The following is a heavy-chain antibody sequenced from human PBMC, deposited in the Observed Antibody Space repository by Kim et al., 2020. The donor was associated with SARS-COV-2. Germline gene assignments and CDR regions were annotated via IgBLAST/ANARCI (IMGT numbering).Heavy chain of an antibody. V-gene: IGHV1-18*01. Sequence: ASVKVSCKASGYTFTGYGFIWVRQAPGQGLEWMGWISAYNGNTKYAQKFQGRVTMTTDTSTSTAYMELRSLTSDDTAVYFCVRAPPSTAVVQNIDYWGQGTRVTVSS. D-gene: IGHD5-18*01. CDR1: GYTFTGYG. J-gene: IGHJ4*02. CDR3: VRAPPSTAVVQNIDY. CDR2: ISAYNGNT.